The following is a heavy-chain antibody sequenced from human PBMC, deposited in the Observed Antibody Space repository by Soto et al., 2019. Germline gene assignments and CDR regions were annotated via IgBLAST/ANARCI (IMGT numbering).Heavy chain of an antibody. CDR3: ARVLYYYDSSGYPSPRYYFGY. CDR2: INPNSGGT. Sequence: ASVKVSCKASGYTFTGYYMHWVRQAPGQGLEWMGWINPNSGGTNYAQKFQGWVTMTRDTSISTAYMELSRLRSDDTAVYYCARVLYYYDSSGYPSPRYYFGYWGQGTLVTVSS. J-gene: IGHJ4*02. V-gene: IGHV1-2*04. CDR1: GYTFTGYY. D-gene: IGHD3-22*01.